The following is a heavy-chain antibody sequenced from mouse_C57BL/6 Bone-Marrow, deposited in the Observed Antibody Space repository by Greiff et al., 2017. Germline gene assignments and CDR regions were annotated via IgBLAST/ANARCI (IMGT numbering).Heavy chain of an antibody. V-gene: IGHV5-17*01. CDR1: GFTFSDYG. D-gene: IGHD1-1*01. Sequence: EVKLMESGGGLVKPGGSLKLSCAASGFTFSDYGMHWVRQAPEKGLEWVAYISSGSSTIYYADTVKGRFTISRDNAKNTLFLQMTSLRSEDTAMYYCAAHYYGSSYRAMDYWGQGTSVTVAS. CDR3: AAHYYGSSYRAMDY. J-gene: IGHJ4*01. CDR2: ISSGSSTI.